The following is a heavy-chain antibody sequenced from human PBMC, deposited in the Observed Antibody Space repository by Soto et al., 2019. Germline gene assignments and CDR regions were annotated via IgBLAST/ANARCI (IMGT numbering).Heavy chain of an antibody. CDR2: IRSKANSYAT. CDR3: IRHLSDY. V-gene: IGHV3-73*01. CDR1: GFTFSDAA. Sequence: GGSLRLSCAASGFTFSDAAMHWVRQASGKGLEWVGRIRSKANSYATAYAASVKGRFTISRDDSKNTAYLQMNGLKIEDTAVYYCIRHLSDYWGQGTLVTVSS. J-gene: IGHJ4*02.